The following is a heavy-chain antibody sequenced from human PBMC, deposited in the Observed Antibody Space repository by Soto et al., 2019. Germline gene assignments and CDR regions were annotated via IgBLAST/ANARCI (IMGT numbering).Heavy chain of an antibody. D-gene: IGHD6-13*01. Sequence: GASVKVYCKASGYTFTSYGISWVRQAPGQGLEWMGWISAYNGNTNYAQKLQGRVTMTTDTSTSTAYMELRSLRSDDTAVYYCARDPRQQLVSFPLDYWGQGTLLTVS. CDR3: ARDPRQQLVSFPLDY. J-gene: IGHJ4*02. CDR1: GYTFTSYG. V-gene: IGHV1-18*04. CDR2: ISAYNGNT.